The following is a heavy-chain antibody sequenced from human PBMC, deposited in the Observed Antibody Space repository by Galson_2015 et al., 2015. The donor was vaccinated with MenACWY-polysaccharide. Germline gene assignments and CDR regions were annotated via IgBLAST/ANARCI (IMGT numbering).Heavy chain of an antibody. V-gene: IGHV1-2*02. Sequence: SVKVSCKAPGYTFTGYYMHWVRQAPGQGLEWMGWINPNSGGTNYAQKFQGRVTMTRDTSISTAYMELSRLRSDDTAVYYCATSGDTVTSGALVDYWGQGTLVTVSS. D-gene: IGHD4-11*01. J-gene: IGHJ4*02. CDR2: INPNSGGT. CDR1: GYTFTGYY. CDR3: ATSGDTVTSGALVDY.